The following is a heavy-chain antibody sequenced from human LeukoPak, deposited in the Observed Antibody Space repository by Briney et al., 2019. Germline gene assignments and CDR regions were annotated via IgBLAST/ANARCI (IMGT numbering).Heavy chain of an antibody. D-gene: IGHD2/OR15-2a*01. J-gene: IGHJ4*02. V-gene: IGHV3-33*08. CDR1: GFTFSSYA. CDR2: IWYDGSNT. Sequence: GGSLRLSCAASGFTFSSYAMSWVRQAPGKGLEWVAVIWYDGSNTYYADSVKGRFTISRDNSKNTVYLQMNSLRAEDTAVYYCARELSPTVKYYFDSWGQGTQVTVSS. CDR3: ARELSPTVKYYFDS.